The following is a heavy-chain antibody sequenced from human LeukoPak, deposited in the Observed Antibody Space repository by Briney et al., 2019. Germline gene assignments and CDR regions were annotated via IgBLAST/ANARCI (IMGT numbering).Heavy chain of an antibody. Sequence: GGSLRLSCAASGFTFSSYSMNWVRQAPGKGLEWVSSISSSSSYIYYADSVKGRFTFSRDNAKNSLYPQMNSLRAEDTAVYYCARDSKALIPAASEKGDYWGQGTLVTVSS. CDR2: ISSSSSYI. CDR1: GFTFSSYS. CDR3: ARDSKALIPAASEKGDY. J-gene: IGHJ4*02. V-gene: IGHV3-21*01. D-gene: IGHD2-2*01.